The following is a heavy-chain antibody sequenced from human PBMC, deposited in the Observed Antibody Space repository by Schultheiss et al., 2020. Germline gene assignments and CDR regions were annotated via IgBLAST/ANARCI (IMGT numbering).Heavy chain of an antibody. CDR1: GFTFDDYA. CDR2: ISSSSSTI. CDR3: ARATTPGGYDSGY. J-gene: IGHJ4*02. V-gene: IGHV3-48*04. D-gene: IGHD5-12*01. Sequence: GGSLRLSCAASGFTFDDYAMHWVRQAPGKGLEWVSYISSSSSTIYYADSVKGRFTISRDNAKNSLYLQMNSLRVEDTAVYYCARATTPGGYDSGYWGQGTLVTVSS.